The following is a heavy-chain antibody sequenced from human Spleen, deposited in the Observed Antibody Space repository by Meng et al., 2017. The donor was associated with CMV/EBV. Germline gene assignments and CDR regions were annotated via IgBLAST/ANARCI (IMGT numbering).Heavy chain of an antibody. V-gene: IGHV3-64*01. CDR2: ISSNGGST. J-gene: IGHJ4*02. CDR1: GFTFSSYA. D-gene: IGHD3-22*01. Sequence: EWQSWESGGGLVQPGGSLRLSWAASGFTFSSYAMHWVRQAPGKGLEYVSAISSNGGSTYYANSVKGRFTISRDNSKNTLYLQMGSLRAEDMAVYYCARDGNDYDSSGYFDYWGQGTLVTVSS. CDR3: ARDGNDYDSSGYFDY.